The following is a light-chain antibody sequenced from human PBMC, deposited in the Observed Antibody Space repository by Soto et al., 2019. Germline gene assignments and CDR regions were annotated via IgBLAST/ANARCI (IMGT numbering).Light chain of an antibody. CDR2: RND. CDR3: AAWDDSLSGPV. Sequence: QSVLTQPPSASGTPGQRVTISCSGSSSNIGRNTVNWNQQLPGTAPKLLIYRNDQRPAGVPDRFSGSKSGTSASLAITGLRPEDEADYYCAAWDDSLSGPVFGGGTKLTVL. V-gene: IGLV1-44*01. J-gene: IGLJ2*01. CDR1: SSNIGRNT.